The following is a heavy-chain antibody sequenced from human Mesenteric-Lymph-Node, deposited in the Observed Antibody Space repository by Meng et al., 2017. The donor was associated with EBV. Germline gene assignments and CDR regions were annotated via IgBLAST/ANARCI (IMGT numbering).Heavy chain of an antibody. J-gene: IGHJ4*02. CDR1: GFIVSSNE. CDR3: RVWLSGLDSDY. V-gene: IGHV3-53*01. Sequence: EVQLWSPGGDLIPTGGALRLSCAASGFIVSSNEMSWVRQAPGKGLEWVSVVYGGTTAYYADSVRGRFIISTDSSKNTLYLQMNSLRADDTAVYFCRVWLSGLDSDYWGQGTLVTVSS. D-gene: IGHD3-22*01. CDR2: VYGGTTA.